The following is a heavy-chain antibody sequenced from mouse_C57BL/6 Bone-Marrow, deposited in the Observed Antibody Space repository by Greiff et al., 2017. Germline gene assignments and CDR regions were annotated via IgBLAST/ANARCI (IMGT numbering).Heavy chain of an antibody. V-gene: IGHV3-5*01. CDR3: ARSPSYYGSSLWSFDV. J-gene: IGHJ1*03. Sequence: ESGPGLVKPSQTVFLTCTVTGISITTGNYRWSWIRQFPGNKLEWIGYIYYSGTITYNPSLTSRTTITRDTPKNQFFLEMNSLTAEDTATYYCARSPSYYGSSLWSFDVWGTGTTVTVSS. CDR1: GISITTGNYR. CDR2: IYYSGTI. D-gene: IGHD1-1*01.